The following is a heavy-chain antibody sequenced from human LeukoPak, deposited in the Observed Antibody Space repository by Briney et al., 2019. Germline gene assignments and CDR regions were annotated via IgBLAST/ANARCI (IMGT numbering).Heavy chain of an antibody. CDR2: ISAYNGNT. Sequence: GASVKVSCKASGYTFTSYGISWVRQAPGQGLEWMGWISAYNGNTNYAQKLQGRVTMTTDTSTSTAYMELRSLRSDDTAVYYCARDFVSGCSGGSCPGYWGQGTLVTVSS. CDR3: ARDFVSGCSGGSCPGY. V-gene: IGHV1-18*01. CDR1: GYTFTSYG. D-gene: IGHD2-15*01. J-gene: IGHJ4*02.